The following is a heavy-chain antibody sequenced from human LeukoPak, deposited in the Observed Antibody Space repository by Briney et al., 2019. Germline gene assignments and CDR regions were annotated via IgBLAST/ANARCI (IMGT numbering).Heavy chain of an antibody. V-gene: IGHV4-59*01. J-gene: IGHJ4*02. CDR2: IYYSGST. CDR3: ARDRGGAADY. CDR1: GGSISSYY. Sequence: SETLPLTCTVSGGSISSYYWSWIRQPPGKGLEWIGYIYYSGSTNYNPSLKSRVTISVDTSKNQFSLKLSSVTAADTAVYYCARDRGGAADYWGQGTLVTVSS. D-gene: IGHD1-26*01.